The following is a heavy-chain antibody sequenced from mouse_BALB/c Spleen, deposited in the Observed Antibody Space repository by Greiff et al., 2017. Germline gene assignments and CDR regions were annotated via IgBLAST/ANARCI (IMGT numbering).Heavy chain of an antibody. CDR3: ARGRYDGNFDY. J-gene: IGHJ2*01. Sequence: EVMLVESGGGLVKPGGSLKLSCAASGFTFSDYYMYWVRQTPEKRLEWVATISDGGSYTYYPDSVKGRFTISRDNAKNNLYLQMSSLKSEDTAMYYCARGRYDGNFDYWGQGTTLAVSS. D-gene: IGHD2-14*01. CDR1: GFTFSDYY. CDR2: ISDGGSYT. V-gene: IGHV5-4*02.